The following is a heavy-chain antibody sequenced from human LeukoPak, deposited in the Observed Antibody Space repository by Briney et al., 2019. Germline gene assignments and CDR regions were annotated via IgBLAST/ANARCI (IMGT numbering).Heavy chain of an antibody. V-gene: IGHV3-21*01. Sequence: PGGSLRLSCAASAFSLNAYNMNWVRQAPGKGLEWVSSISYTGTYIYYADSVKGRFTISRDNAKNSLYLQMNSLRAEDTAVYYCARDRDSSFVGGLFHSPKKDAFDIWGQGTMVTVSS. CDR3: ARDRDSSFVGGLFHSPKKDAFDI. J-gene: IGHJ3*02. CDR2: ISYTGTYI. CDR1: AFSLNAYN. D-gene: IGHD6-13*01.